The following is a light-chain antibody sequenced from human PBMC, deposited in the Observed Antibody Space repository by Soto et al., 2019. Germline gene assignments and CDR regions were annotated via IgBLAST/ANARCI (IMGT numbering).Light chain of an antibody. Sequence: QSALTQPRSVSGSPGQSVTISCTGTRSDVGGYDYVSWYQQYPGKAPKLMIYDVIKRPSGVPDRFSGSKSGNTASLTISGLQAEDEADYYCCSYAGSYNVVFGGGTKVTGL. V-gene: IGLV2-11*01. J-gene: IGLJ2*01. CDR3: CSYAGSYNVV. CDR1: RSDVGGYDY. CDR2: DVI.